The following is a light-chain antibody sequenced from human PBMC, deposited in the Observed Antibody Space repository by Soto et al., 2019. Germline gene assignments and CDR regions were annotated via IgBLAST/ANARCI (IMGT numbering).Light chain of an antibody. CDR3: QQYNNWLRVT. V-gene: IGKV3-15*01. CDR1: QSVSIL. J-gene: IGKJ3*01. CDR2: DAS. Sequence: ELLLIQSPASLCVAAGERATLHWGASQSVSILLAWYQQKPGQAPRLLIYDASTRATGIPARFSGSGSGTEFTLTISSLQSEDFAVYYCQQYNNWLRVTFGPGTKVAI.